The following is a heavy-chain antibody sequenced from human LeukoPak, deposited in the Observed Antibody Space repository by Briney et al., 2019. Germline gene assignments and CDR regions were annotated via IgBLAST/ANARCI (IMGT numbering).Heavy chain of an antibody. CDR1: GFTFSSYA. J-gene: IGHJ4*02. V-gene: IGHV3-23*01. D-gene: IGHD6-13*01. CDR2: ISGSGGST. Sequence: AGGSLRLSCAASGFTFSSYAMSWVRQAPGKGLEWVSAISGSGGSTYYADSVKGRFTISRDNAKNTLYLQINSLRAEDTAIYYCVRGSRSSWSDWGQGTLVTVSS. CDR3: VRGSRSSWSD.